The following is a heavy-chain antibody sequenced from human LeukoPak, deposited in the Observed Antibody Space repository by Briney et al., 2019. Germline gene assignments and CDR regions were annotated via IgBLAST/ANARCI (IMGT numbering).Heavy chain of an antibody. Sequence: SETLSLTCAVYGGSFSGYYWSWIRQPPGKGLEWIGEINHRGSTNYNPSLKSRVTTSVDTSKNQFSLKLSSVTATDTAVYYCARDYYDSSGYYLGFDYWGQGTLVTVSS. CDR1: GGSFSGYY. J-gene: IGHJ4*02. CDR3: ARDYYDSSGYYLGFDY. V-gene: IGHV4-34*01. D-gene: IGHD3-22*01. CDR2: INHRGST.